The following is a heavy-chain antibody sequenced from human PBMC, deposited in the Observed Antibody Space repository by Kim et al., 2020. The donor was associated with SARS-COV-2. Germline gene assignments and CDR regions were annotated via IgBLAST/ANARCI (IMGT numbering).Heavy chain of an antibody. Sequence: SVKVSCKASGGTFSSYAISWVRQAPGQGLEWMGGIIPIFGTANYAQKFQGRVTITTDESTSTAYMELSSLRSEDTAVYYCASEIVGATAYYFDYWGQGTLVTVSS. J-gene: IGHJ4*02. CDR3: ASEIVGATAYYFDY. V-gene: IGHV1-69*05. CDR1: GGTFSSYA. D-gene: IGHD1-26*01. CDR2: IIPIFGTA.